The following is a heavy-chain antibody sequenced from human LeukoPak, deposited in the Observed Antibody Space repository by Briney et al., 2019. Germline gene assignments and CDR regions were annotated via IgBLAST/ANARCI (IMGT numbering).Heavy chain of an antibody. Sequence: GGSLRLSCAASALTFSKYAMNWVRQAPGKGLEWVSAIDPSSTYIYYADSVKGRFTISRDNAENSLYLQMNSLRVEDTAVYYCARAPTVLVGYCSSSSCQADYWGQGTLVTVSS. CDR1: ALTFSKYA. J-gene: IGHJ4*02. CDR3: ARAPTVLVGYCSSSSCQADY. D-gene: IGHD2-2*01. V-gene: IGHV3-21*01. CDR2: IDPSSTYI.